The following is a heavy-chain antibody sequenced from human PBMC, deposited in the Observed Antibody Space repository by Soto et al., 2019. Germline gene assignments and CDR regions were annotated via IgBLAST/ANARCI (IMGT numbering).Heavy chain of an antibody. CDR1: GLNFNGYT. J-gene: IGHJ4*02. CDR3: AKDRHPDGIWTFDS. Sequence: PGGSLRLSCATSGLNFNGYTMSWVRQAPGQGLEWVSGIAETGSSTYYADSVKGRFTISRDNSKNTLYLQMNSLRAEDTAVYYCAKDRHPDGIWTFDSWGPGTLVTVSS. D-gene: IGHD3-9*01. CDR2: IAETGSST. V-gene: IGHV3-23*01.